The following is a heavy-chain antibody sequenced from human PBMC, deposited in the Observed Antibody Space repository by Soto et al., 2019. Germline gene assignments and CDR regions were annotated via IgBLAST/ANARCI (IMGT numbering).Heavy chain of an antibody. Sequence: QPGGSLRLACAASGFTFSSYGMHWVRQAPGKGLEWVAVISYDGSNKYYADSVKGRFTISRDNSKNTLYLQMNSLRAEDTAVYYCAKGYYGGITMIVVVDYWGQGTLVTVSS. J-gene: IGHJ4*02. CDR1: GFTFSSYG. V-gene: IGHV3-30*18. CDR3: AKGYYGGITMIVVVDY. CDR2: ISYDGSNK. D-gene: IGHD3-22*01.